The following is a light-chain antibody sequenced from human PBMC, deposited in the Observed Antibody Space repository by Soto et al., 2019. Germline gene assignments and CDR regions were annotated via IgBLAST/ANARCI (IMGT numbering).Light chain of an antibody. Sequence: QLVLTQSPSASASLGASVKLTCTLSSGHSNYAIAWHQQQSEKGTRYLMKLNSDGSHSKGDGIPDRFSGSSSGAERYLTISSLQSEYEADYYCQTWGSGIVVFGGGTKLTVL. CDR3: QTWGSGIVV. J-gene: IGLJ2*01. CDR1: SGHSNYA. V-gene: IGLV4-69*01. CDR2: LNSDGSH.